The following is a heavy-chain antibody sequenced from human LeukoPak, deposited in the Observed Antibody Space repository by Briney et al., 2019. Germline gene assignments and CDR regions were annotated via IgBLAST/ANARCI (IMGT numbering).Heavy chain of an antibody. CDR2: INPNSGGT. J-gene: IGHJ4*02. CDR1: GYTFTGYY. CDR3: AREFSRCGELSFDY. V-gene: IGHV1-2*02. D-gene: IGHD3-10*01. Sequence: ASVKVSCKASGYTFTGYYMHWVRQAPGQGLEWMGWINPNSGGTNYAQKFQGRVTMTRDTSISTAYMELSRLRSDDTAVCYCAREFSRCGELSFDYWGQGTLVTVSS.